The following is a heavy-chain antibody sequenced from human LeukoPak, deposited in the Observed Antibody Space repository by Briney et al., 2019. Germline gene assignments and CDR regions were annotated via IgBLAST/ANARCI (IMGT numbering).Heavy chain of an antibody. J-gene: IGHJ4*02. CDR1: GFTFSSYA. V-gene: IGHV3-23*01. CDR3: VGGAGTDFDY. D-gene: IGHD1-26*01. Sequence: GGSLRLSCAASGFTFSSYAMSWVRQAPGKGLEWVSAISASGGSTYFADSVKGRFTISRDNSKNTLYLQMNSLRAEDTAVYYCVGGAGTDFDYWGQGTLVTVSS. CDR2: ISASGGST.